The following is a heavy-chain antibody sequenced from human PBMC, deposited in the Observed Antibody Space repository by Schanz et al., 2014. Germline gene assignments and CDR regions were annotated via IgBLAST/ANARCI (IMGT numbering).Heavy chain of an antibody. CDR2: IKSDGGST. CDR3: ASDFGDYNLGY. D-gene: IGHD4-17*01. J-gene: IGHJ4*02. V-gene: IGHV3-74*01. Sequence: EVQLVESGGGLVQPGGSLRLSCAASGFTFSSYWMHWVRQVPGKGLVWVSRIKSDGGSTSYADSVKGRFTISRDNAKSPLYLQMTSLRVENTAVYYCASDFGDYNLGYWGQGMLVTVSS. CDR1: GFTFSSYW.